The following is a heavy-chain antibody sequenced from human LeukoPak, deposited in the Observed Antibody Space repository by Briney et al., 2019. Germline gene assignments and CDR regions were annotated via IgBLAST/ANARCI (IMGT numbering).Heavy chain of an antibody. CDR1: GYTFTRYA. V-gene: IGHV1-3*01. Sequence: ASVKVSCKASGYTFTRYAVNWVRQAPGQRLEWMGWINAGNGNTKYSPKFQGRVTITRDTSASTAYMELSSLRSEDTAVYYCARGNWFDPWGQGTLVTVSS. J-gene: IGHJ5*02. CDR3: ARGNWFDP. CDR2: INAGNGNT.